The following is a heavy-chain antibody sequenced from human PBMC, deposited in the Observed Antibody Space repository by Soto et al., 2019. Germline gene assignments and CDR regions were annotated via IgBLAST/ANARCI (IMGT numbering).Heavy chain of an antibody. CDR2: ISPYTGNT. CDR1: GYIFVNYG. J-gene: IGHJ6*02. D-gene: IGHD3-16*01. V-gene: IGHV1-18*01. CDR3: VMVDNYVTPTPQDV. Sequence: QVQLVQSGDEVKKPGASVKVSCKASGYIFVNYGIAWVRQAPRQGLEWMGWISPYTGNTHSASKVQGRLTMTTDTSASTAYMDRGSRTSDDTAVYYCVMVDNYVTPTPQDVWGQGTTVTVSS.